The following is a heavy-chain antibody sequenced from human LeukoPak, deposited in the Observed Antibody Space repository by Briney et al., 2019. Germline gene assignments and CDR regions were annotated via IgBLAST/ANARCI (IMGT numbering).Heavy chain of an antibody. V-gene: IGHV3-30-3*01. D-gene: IGHD3-22*01. CDR3: ARAGSSGYYLCVDY. CDR1: GFTFSSYA. CDR2: ISYDGSKK. J-gene: IGHJ4*02. Sequence: GGSLRLSCAASGFTFSSYAMHWVRQAPGKGLEWVAVISYDGSKKYYADSVKGRFTISRDNSKNTLYLQMNSLRAEDTAVYYCARAGSSGYYLCVDYWGQGTLVTVSS.